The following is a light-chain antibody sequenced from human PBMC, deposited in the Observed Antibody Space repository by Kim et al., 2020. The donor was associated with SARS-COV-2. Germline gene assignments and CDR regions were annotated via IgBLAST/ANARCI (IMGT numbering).Light chain of an antibody. V-gene: IGLV2-8*01. CDR3: SSYAGNDIVV. Sequence: QSALTQPPSASGSPGQSVSISCTGTSSDVGGHNYVSWFQQHPGKAPKLMIYEVSQRPSGVPDRFSGSKSGNMASLTVSGLQAEDEADYYCSSYAGNDIVVFGGGTQLTV. CDR1: SSDVGGHNY. J-gene: IGLJ2*01. CDR2: EVS.